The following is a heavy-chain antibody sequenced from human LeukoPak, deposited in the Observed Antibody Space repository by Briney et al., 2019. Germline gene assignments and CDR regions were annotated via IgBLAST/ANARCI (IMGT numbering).Heavy chain of an antibody. J-gene: IGHJ3*02. V-gene: IGHV3-30*18. CDR3: AKVKGEVIGAFDI. Sequence: GGSLRLSCAASGFTFTNAWMHWVRQAPGKGLEWVAVISCDGNNRYYADSVKGRFTISRYNSKNTLYLQMNSLRAEDTAVYYCAKVKGEVIGAFDIWGQGTMVTVSS. CDR2: ISCDGNNR. CDR1: GFTFTNAW. D-gene: IGHD3-16*01.